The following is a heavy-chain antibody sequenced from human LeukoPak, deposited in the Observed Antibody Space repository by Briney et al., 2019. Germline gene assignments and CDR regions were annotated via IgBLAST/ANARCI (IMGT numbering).Heavy chain of an antibody. CDR3: VGLDTAMALDAFDI. V-gene: IGHV4-4*02. Sequence: PSETLSLTCAVSGGSISSSKWWSWVRQPPAKGLEWIGEISLGGSTNYNPSLKSRVTISVDTSKNQFSLKLSSVTAADTAVYYCVGLDTAMALDAFDIWGQGTMVTVSS. D-gene: IGHD5-18*01. CDR2: ISLGGST. CDR1: GGSISSSKW. J-gene: IGHJ3*02.